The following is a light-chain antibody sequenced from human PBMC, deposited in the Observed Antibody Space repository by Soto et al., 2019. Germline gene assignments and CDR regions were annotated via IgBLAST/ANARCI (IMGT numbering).Light chain of an antibody. J-gene: IGKJ1*01. Sequence: EIVLTQSPGTLSLSPGERGTLSCRASQGVDNNYLVWYQQKPGQAPRLLIFGTSSRATGTPDRFSGSGSGTHFTLTINRLEPEDVAVYYCHQFQNSPWTFGQGTKVDIK. CDR3: HQFQNSPWT. V-gene: IGKV3-20*01. CDR2: GTS. CDR1: QGVDNNY.